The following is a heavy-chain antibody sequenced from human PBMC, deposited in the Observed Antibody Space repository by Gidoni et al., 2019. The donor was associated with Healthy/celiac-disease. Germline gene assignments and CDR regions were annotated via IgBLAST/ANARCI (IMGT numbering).Heavy chain of an antibody. CDR1: GFTFSGSA. CDR2: IRSKANSYAT. CDR3: TRPIGSDYYDSSGYSN. D-gene: IGHD3-22*01. Sequence: EVQLVESGGGLVQPGGSLKLSCAASGFTFSGSAMHWVRQASGKGLEWVGRIRSKANSYATAYAASVKGRFTISRDDSKNTAYLQMNSLKTEDTAVYYCTRPIGSDYYDSSGYSNWGQGTLVTVSS. V-gene: IGHV3-73*01. J-gene: IGHJ4*02.